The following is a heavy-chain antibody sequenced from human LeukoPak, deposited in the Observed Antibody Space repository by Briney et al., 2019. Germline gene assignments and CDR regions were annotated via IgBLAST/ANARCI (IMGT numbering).Heavy chain of an antibody. CDR2: IYYSGIT. Sequence: SETLSLTCTVSGGSISSYYWSWIRQPPGKGLEWIGYIYYSGITNYNPSLKSRVTISVDTSKNQFSLKLSSVTAADTAVYYCARADILAAFYDLWGQGTLVTVSS. D-gene: IGHD5-12*01. CDR3: ARADILAAFYDL. J-gene: IGHJ5*02. CDR1: GGSISSYY. V-gene: IGHV4-59*01.